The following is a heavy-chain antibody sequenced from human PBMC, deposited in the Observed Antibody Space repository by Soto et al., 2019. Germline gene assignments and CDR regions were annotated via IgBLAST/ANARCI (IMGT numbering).Heavy chain of an antibody. J-gene: IGHJ6*02. CDR2: IGTAGDT. V-gene: IGHV3-13*01. Sequence: EVQLVESGGGLVQPGGSLRLSCAASGFTFSSYDMHWVRQATGKGLEWVSAIGTAGDTYYPGSVKGRFTISRENAKNSLYLQMNSLRAGDTAVYYCARDRGCTNGVCYGGGMDVWGQGTTVTVSS. CDR3: ARDRGCTNGVCYGGGMDV. D-gene: IGHD2-8*01. CDR1: GFTFSSYD.